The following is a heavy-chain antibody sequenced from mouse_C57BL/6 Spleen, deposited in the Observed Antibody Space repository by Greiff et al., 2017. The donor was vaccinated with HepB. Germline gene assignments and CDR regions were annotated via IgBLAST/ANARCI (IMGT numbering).Heavy chain of an antibody. CDR1: GFTFSSYA. D-gene: IGHD3-2*02. V-gene: IGHV5-9-1*02. CDR3: TRDEAEGAMDY. Sequence: EVKLVESGEGLVKPGGSLKLSCAASGFTFSSYAMSWVRQTPEKRLEWVAYISSGGDYIYYADTVKGRFTISRDNARNTLYLQMSSLKSEDTAMYYCTRDEAEGAMDYWGQGTSVTVSS. J-gene: IGHJ4*01. CDR2: ISSGGDYI.